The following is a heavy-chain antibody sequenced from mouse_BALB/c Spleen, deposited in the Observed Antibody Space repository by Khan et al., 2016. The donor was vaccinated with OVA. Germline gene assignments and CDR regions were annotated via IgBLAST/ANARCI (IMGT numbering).Heavy chain of an antibody. D-gene: IGHD2-3*01. V-gene: IGHV14-1*02. CDR1: GFNIKAYY. CDR2: IDPENGNT. Sequence: VQLKQSGAELVRPGALVKLSYKASGFNIKAYYINLVKQRPEQGLVWLGRIDPENGNTIYDPKFQGKASITSDTSSNTAYLQLSSLTSEDTAVNYCARDGYSRWFAYWGQGTLVTVSA. CDR3: ARDGYSRWFAY. J-gene: IGHJ3*01.